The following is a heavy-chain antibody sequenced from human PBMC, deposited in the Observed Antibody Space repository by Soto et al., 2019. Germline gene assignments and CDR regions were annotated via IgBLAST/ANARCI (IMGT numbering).Heavy chain of an antibody. CDR1: GFSLSTSGVG. V-gene: IGHV2-5*02. Sequence: QITLKESGPTLVKPTQTLTLTCIFSGFSLSTSGVGVAWIRQPPGKALEWLALIYWDDDKRYSPSLKSRLTITKDTPKNQVVLTMTNMDPVDTGTYYCAHSRLPTAVTNWFDPWGQGTLVTVSS. CDR3: AHSRLPTAVTNWFDP. CDR2: IYWDDDK. D-gene: IGHD2-2*01. J-gene: IGHJ5*02.